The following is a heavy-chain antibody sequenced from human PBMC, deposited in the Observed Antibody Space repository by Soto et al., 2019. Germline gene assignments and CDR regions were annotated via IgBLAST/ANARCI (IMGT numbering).Heavy chain of an antibody. CDR1: GYTFTSYG. CDR2: ISAYNGNT. CDR3: ARCVLHKGTNWFDP. D-gene: IGHD2-8*01. J-gene: IGHJ5*02. Sequence: ASVKVSCKASGYTFTSYGIGWVRQAPGQGLEWMGWISAYNGNTNYAQKLQGRVTMTTDTSTSTAYMELRSLRSDDTAVYYCARCVLHKGTNWFDPWGQGTLVTVSS. V-gene: IGHV1-18*01.